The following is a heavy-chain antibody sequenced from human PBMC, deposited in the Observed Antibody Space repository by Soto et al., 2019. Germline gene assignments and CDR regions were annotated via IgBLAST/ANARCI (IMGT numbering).Heavy chain of an antibody. CDR2: IYYSGST. J-gene: IGHJ6*02. CDR1: GGSISSYY. CDR3: ARQIHSTYYYYGMDV. V-gene: IGHV4-59*01. D-gene: IGHD5-18*01. Sequence: SETLSLTCTVSGGSISSYYWSWIRQPPGKGLEWIGYIYYSGSTNYNPSLKSRVTISVDTSKNQFSLKLSSVTAADTAVYYCARQIHSTYYYYGMDVWGQGTTVTVSS.